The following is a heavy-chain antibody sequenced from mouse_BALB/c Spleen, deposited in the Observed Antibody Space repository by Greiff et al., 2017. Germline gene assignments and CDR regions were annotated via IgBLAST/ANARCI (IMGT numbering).Heavy chain of an antibody. J-gene: IGHJ4*01. CDR1: GYTFTSYT. CDR2: INPSSGYT. V-gene: IGHV1-4*02. CDR3: ASTHYYAMDY. Sequence: VQLQQSAAELARPGASVKMSCKASGYTFTSYTMHWVKQRPGQGLEWIGYINPSSGYTEYNQKFKDKTTLTADKSSSTAYMQLSSLTSEDSAVYYCASTHYYAMDYWGQGTSVTVSS.